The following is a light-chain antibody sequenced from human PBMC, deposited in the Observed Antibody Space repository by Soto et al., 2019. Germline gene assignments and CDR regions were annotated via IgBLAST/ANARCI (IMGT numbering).Light chain of an antibody. J-gene: IGLJ3*02. CDR1: SSDVGAYDL. CDR2: EDL. Sequence: QSALTQPASVSGSPGQSITISCIGTSSDVGAYDLVSWYQQHPGTAPRLIIYEDLRRPSGIDSRFSGSKSGNTASLTVSGLQADDEADYFCCSYAGNRNFWVFGGGTKLTVL. CDR3: CSYAGNRNFWV. V-gene: IGLV2-23*01.